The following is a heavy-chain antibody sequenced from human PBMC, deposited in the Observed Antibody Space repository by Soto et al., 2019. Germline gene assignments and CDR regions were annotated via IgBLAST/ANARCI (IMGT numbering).Heavy chain of an antibody. CDR3: AREGGGKCGGDCGRDY. Sequence: QVQLVQSGAEVKKPGASVKVSCKASGYTFTSYGISWVRQAPGQGLEWMGWISAYNGNTNYAQKLQGRVTMTTDTPTSTAYMERRSLRSDDTAVYYWAREGGGKCGGDCGRDYWGQGTLVTVSS. J-gene: IGHJ4*02. CDR1: GYTFTSYG. D-gene: IGHD2-21*02. CDR2: ISAYNGNT. V-gene: IGHV1-18*01.